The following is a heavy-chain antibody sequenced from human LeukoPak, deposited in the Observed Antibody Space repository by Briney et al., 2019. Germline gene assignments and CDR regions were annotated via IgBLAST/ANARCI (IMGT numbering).Heavy chain of an antibody. J-gene: IGHJ3*02. Sequence: GGSLRLSCAASGFTFSSYGIHWVRQAPGKGLEWVAVISYDGSNKYYADSVKGRFTISRDNSKNTLYLQMNSLRAEDTAVYYCAKDLGGTYYGDAFDIWGQGTMVTVSS. CDR2: ISYDGSNK. D-gene: IGHD1-26*01. CDR3: AKDLGGTYYGDAFDI. V-gene: IGHV3-30*18. CDR1: GFTFSSYG.